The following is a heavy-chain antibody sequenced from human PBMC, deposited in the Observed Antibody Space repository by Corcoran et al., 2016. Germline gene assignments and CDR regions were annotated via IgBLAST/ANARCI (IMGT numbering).Heavy chain of an antibody. CDR3: ARALALSNWFDP. Sequence: QVQLQESGPGLVKPSETLSLTCTVSGGSISSYYWSWIRQPPGKGLEWIGYIYYSGSTNYNPSLKSRVTISVDTSKNQFSLKLSSVTAADTAVYYCARALALSNWFDPWGQGTLVTVSS. CDR1: GGSISSYY. J-gene: IGHJ5*02. D-gene: IGHD3-16*02. V-gene: IGHV4-59*01. CDR2: IYYSGST.